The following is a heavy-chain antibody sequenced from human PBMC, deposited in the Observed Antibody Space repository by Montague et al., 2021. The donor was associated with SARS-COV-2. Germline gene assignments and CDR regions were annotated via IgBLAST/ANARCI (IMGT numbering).Heavy chain of an antibody. D-gene: IGHD5-18*01. CDR1: GGSFSGYY. J-gene: IGHJ4*02. CDR3: ARGGGYSYGGIDY. CDR2: INHGGST. V-gene: IGHV4-34*01. Sequence: SETLSLTCAVYGGSFSGYYWSWIRQPPGKGLEWIGEINHGGSTNYNPSLKSRVTISVDTSKNQFSLKLSSVTAADTAVYYCARGGGYSYGGIDYWGQGTLVTVSS.